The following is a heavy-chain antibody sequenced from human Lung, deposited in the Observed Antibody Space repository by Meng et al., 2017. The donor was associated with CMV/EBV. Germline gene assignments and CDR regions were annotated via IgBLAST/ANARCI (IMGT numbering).Heavy chain of an antibody. Sequence: GESXKISXAASGFTFSSYSMNWVRQAPGKGLEWLSYISSSSRTADYADSVKGRLTISRDNVNKSLYLQINSLRAEDTAVYYCARDYVGASGLDYWGQGTLVTVSS. CDR2: ISSSSRTA. D-gene: IGHD1-26*01. CDR3: ARDYVGASGLDY. CDR1: GFTFSSYS. V-gene: IGHV3-48*01. J-gene: IGHJ4*02.